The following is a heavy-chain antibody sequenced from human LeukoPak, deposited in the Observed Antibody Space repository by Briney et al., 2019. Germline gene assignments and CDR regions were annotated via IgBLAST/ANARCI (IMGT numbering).Heavy chain of an antibody. J-gene: IGHJ3*02. V-gene: IGHV1-18*01. CDR1: GYTFTSYG. D-gene: IGHD3-22*01. CDR3: ASLKNYYDSSGYLVTDAFDI. Sequence: GASVKVSCKASGYTFTSYGISWVRQAPGQGLEWMGGISVDNGNTNYAQNLQGRVTMTTDTSTNTAYMELRSLRSDDTAVYYCASLKNYYDSSGYLVTDAFDIWGQGTMVTVSS. CDR2: ISVDNGNT.